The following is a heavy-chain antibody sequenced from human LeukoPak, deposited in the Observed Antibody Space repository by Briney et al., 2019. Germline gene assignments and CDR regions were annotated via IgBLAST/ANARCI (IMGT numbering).Heavy chain of an antibody. CDR1: GCSISSYD. CDR2: IYYRST. V-gene: IGHV4-59*08. D-gene: IGHD3-22*01. J-gene: IGHJ4*02. CDR3: ARHYDKDGYYYAHFHY. Sequence: SETLSLTCTVSGCSISSYDWSWIRQPPGKGLEWIGYIYYRSTNYNSSLKSRVTISIDTSKNQLSLKLSSVTAPDTAVYYCARHYDKDGYYYAHFHYWGQGTLVTVSS.